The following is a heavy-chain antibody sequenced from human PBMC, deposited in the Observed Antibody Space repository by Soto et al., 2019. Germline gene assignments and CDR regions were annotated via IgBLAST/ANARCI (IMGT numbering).Heavy chain of an antibody. CDR2: IIPIFGTA. Sequence: ASVKVSCKASGGTFSSYAISWVRQAHGQGLEWMGGIIPIFGTANYAQKFQGRVTITADESTSTAYMELSSLRSEDTAVYYCARDPPHIVGANNWFDPWGQGTLVTVSS. V-gene: IGHV1-69*13. CDR1: GGTFSSYA. CDR3: ARDPPHIVGANNWFDP. J-gene: IGHJ5*02. D-gene: IGHD2-15*01.